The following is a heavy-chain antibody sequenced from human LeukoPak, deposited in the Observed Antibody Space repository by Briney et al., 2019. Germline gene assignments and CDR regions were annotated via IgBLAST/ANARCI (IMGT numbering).Heavy chain of an antibody. CDR2: IYYSGST. CDR3: ARELQALYFDY. CDR1: GGSISSHY. J-gene: IGHJ4*02. Sequence: SETLSLTCTASGGSISSHYWSWIRQPPGKGLEWIGYIYYSGSTNYNPSLKSRVTMSVDTSRNQFSLKLSSVTAADTAVYYCARELQALYFDYWGQGTLVTVSS. V-gene: IGHV4-59*11.